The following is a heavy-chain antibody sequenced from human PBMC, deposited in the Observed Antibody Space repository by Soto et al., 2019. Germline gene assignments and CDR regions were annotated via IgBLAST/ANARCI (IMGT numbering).Heavy chain of an antibody. V-gene: IGHV3-15*01. J-gene: IGHJ4*02. Sequence: GGSLRLSCAASGFTFSNAWMSWVRQAPGKGLEWVGRIKSKTDGGTTDYAAPVKGRFTISRDDSKNTLYLQMNSLKTEDTAVYYCTSQGYYYDSSGFFFWGQGTLVTVSS. CDR2: IKSKTDGGTT. CDR1: GFTFSNAW. D-gene: IGHD3-22*01. CDR3: TSQGYYYDSSGFFF.